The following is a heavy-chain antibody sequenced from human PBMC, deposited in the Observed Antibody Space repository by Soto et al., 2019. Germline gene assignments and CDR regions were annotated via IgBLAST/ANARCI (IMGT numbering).Heavy chain of an antibody. Sequence: QVQLRESGPGLVKPSETLSLTCNVSGGPISGYYWNWVRQPAGKGLEWIGRIYSAGTTDLNPSLKSRVIMSVDTSSNQFSLKLLSVTAADTAVSYCAANWRGASEGLSALWGQGTTVTVSS. J-gene: IGHJ3*01. V-gene: IGHV4-4*07. CDR1: GGPISGYY. CDR3: AANWRGASEGLSAL. D-gene: IGHD1-1*01. CDR2: IYSAGTT.